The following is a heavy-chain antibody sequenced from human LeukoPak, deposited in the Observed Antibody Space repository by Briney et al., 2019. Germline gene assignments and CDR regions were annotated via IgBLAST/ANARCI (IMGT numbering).Heavy chain of an antibody. D-gene: IGHD5-12*01. CDR2: IYYSGST. V-gene: IGHV4-30-4*01. CDR1: GGSISSGDYY. Sequence: SETLSLTCTVSGGSISSGDYYWSWIRQPPGKGLEWIGYIYYSGSTYYNPSLKSRVTISVDTSKNQFSLKLSSVTAADTVVYYCARDGGYGAFDIWGQGTMVTVSS. CDR3: ARDGGYGAFDI. J-gene: IGHJ3*02.